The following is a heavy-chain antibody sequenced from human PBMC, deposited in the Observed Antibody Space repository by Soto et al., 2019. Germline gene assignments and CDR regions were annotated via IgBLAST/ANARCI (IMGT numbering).Heavy chain of an antibody. D-gene: IGHD5-18*01. J-gene: IGHJ4*02. V-gene: IGHV3-30*03. Sequence: QAQLVESGGGVVQPGRSLRLSCAASGFAFSSYGMHWVRQAPGTGLEWVAVISYDGSRQHYADSVKGRFTISRDNSKNMVLLHMSSLRAEDTAVYYCVSDRGYGHASVPYSWGQGTLVSVSS. CDR1: GFAFSSYG. CDR2: ISYDGSRQ. CDR3: VSDRGYGHASVPYS.